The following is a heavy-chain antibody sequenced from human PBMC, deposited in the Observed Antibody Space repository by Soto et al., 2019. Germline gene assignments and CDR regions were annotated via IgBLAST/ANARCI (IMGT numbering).Heavy chain of an antibody. CDR1: GFTFSNAW. Sequence: GGSLRLSCEASGFTFSNAWMSWVRQAPGKGLEWVGRIKSKTDGGTPDYAAPVKGRFTISRDDSKNTLYLQMNSLKTEDTAVYYCTTDREDMMSTVLRGGMDVWGQGTTVTVPS. V-gene: IGHV3-15*01. J-gene: IGHJ6*02. CDR3: TTDREDMMSTVLRGGMDV. D-gene: IGHD2-15*01. CDR2: IKSKTDGGTP.